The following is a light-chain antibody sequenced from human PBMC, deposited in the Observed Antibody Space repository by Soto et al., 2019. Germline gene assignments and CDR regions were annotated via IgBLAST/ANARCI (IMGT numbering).Light chain of an antibody. CDR3: QTWSPGVRV. J-gene: IGLJ3*02. Sequence: QLVLTQSPSASASLGASVKLTCTLSSGHSSNVIAWHQQQPERGPRYLMKVNSDGSHIKGDGIPDRFSGSSSGTERYLTISSLQSEDEADYYCQTWSPGVRVFGGGTQLTVL. CDR1: SGHSSNV. CDR2: VNSDGSH. V-gene: IGLV4-69*01.